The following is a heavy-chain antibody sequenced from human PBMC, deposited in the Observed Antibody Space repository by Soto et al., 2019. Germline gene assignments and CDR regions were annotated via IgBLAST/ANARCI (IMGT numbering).Heavy chain of an antibody. Sequence: SETLSLTCTFSVASISSISYYCGRIRQPPWKGLEWIGSIYYSGSTYYNPSLKSRVTISVDTSKNQFSLKLSSVTATDTAVYYCARPRAGNFEDWGQGTLVIVSS. J-gene: IGHJ4*02. CDR2: IYYSGST. V-gene: IGHV4-39*01. CDR3: ARPRAGNFED. D-gene: IGHD6-19*01. CDR1: VASISSISYY.